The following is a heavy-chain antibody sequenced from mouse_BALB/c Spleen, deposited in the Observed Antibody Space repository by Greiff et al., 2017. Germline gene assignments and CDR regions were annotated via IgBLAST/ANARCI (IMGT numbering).Heavy chain of an antibody. V-gene: IGHV2-9*02. D-gene: IGHD1-1*01. CDR3: ARERDYDGSSYWFAY. CDR1: GFSLTSYG. Sequence: LQESGPGLVAPSQSLSITCTVSGFSLTSYGVHWVRQPPGKGLEWRGVILAGGSTNYNSALMSRLSISKDNSKSQVFLKMNSLQTDDTAMYYCARERDYDGSSYWFAYWGQGTLVTVSA. J-gene: IGHJ3*01. CDR2: ILAGGST.